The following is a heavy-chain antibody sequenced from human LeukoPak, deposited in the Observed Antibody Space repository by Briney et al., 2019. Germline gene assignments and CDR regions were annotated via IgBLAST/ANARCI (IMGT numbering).Heavy chain of an antibody. CDR2: IYYSGST. D-gene: IGHD2-15*01. CDR3: ARVSFFRWASTRPSYYYYYMDV. J-gene: IGHJ6*03. V-gene: IGHV4-59*01. CDR1: GDSITSTYY. Sequence: SETLSLTCNVSGDSITSTYYWGWIRQPPGKGLEWIGYIYYSGSTNYSPSLKSRVTISVDTSKKRFSLKLSSVTAADTAVYYCARVSFFRWASTRPSYYYYYMDVWGKGTTVTISS.